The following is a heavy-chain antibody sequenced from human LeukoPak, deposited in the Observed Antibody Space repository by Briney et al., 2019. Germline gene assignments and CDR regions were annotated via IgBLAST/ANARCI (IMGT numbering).Heavy chain of an antibody. J-gene: IGHJ4*02. CDR1: GFTFDDYA. V-gene: IGHV3-9*01. CDR2: ISWNSGSI. Sequence: PGGSLRLSCAASGFTFDDYAMHWVRQAPGKGLEWVSGISWNSGSIVYADSVKGRFTISRDNANNSLYLQMNSLRAEDTALYYCAKDMKRTMVRGAAVYWGQGTLVTVSS. CDR3: AKDMKRTMVRGAAVY. D-gene: IGHD3-10*01.